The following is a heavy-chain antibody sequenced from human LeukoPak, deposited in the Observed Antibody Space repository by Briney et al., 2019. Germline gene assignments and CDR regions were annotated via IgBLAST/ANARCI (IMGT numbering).Heavy chain of an antibody. CDR3: ARVQYYYGSGSYTDY. CDR1: GFSFSSYW. V-gene: IGHV3-74*01. D-gene: IGHD3-10*01. J-gene: IGHJ4*02. CDR2: INSDGSST. Sequence: GGSLRLSCAASGFSFSSYWMHWVRQVPGKGLVWVSRINSDGSSTSYADSVKGRFTISRDNAKNTLYLQMNSLRAEDTAVYYCARVQYYYGSGSYTDYWGQGTLVTVSS.